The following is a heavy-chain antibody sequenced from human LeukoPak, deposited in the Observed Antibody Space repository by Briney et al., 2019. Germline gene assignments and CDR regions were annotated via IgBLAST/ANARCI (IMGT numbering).Heavy chain of an antibody. CDR1: GFTFTSYG. Sequence: PGRSLRLSCAASGFTFTSYGMHWVRQAPGKGLEWVAVISYDGSDKSYADSVKGRFTISRDNSKNTLYLQMNSLRAEDTAVYYCAKDLVGSSWSHGFGYWGQGTLVTVSS. CDR2: ISYDGSDK. CDR3: AKDLVGSSWSHGFGY. J-gene: IGHJ4*02. D-gene: IGHD6-13*01. V-gene: IGHV3-30*18.